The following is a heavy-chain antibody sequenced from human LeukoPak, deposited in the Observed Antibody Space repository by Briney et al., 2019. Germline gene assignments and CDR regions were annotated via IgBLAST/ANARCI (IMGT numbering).Heavy chain of an antibody. D-gene: IGHD3-22*01. CDR2: IRDDGTNK. Sequence: GGSLRLSCAASGFTFSTYAMHWVRQAPGKGLEWVALIRDDGTNKYYADSVKGRFTISGDISKNTLYLQLNSLRAEDTAAYYCAKDACADYDLRYWGQGTLVTVSS. J-gene: IGHJ4*02. V-gene: IGHV3-30*02. CDR1: GFTFSTYA. CDR3: AKDACADYDLRY.